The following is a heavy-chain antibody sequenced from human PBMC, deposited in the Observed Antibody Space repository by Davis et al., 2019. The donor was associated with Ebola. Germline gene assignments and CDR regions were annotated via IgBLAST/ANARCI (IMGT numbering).Heavy chain of an antibody. J-gene: IGHJ6*02. Sequence: GGSLRLSCAASGFTFDDYAMHWVRHAPGKGLEWVSGISWNSGSIGYADSVKGRFTISRDNAKNSLYLQMNSLRAEDTALYYCAKEYSSSAGLYYHGLDVWGQGTTVTVSS. D-gene: IGHD6-6*01. CDR2: ISWNSGSI. CDR3: AKEYSSSAGLYYHGLDV. V-gene: IGHV3-9*01. CDR1: GFTFDDYA.